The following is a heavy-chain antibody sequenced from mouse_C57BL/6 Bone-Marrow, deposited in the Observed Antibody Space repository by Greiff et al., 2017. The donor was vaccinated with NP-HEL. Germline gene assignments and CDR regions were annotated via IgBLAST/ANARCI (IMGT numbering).Heavy chain of an antibody. D-gene: IGHD1-1*01. CDR1: GYTFTSYW. Sequence: QVRLQQPGAELVKPGASVKLSCKASGYTFTSYWMHWVKQRPGQGLEWIGMIHPNSGSTNYNEKFKSKATLTVDKSSSTAYMQLSSLTSEDSAVYYCARVSSLDFDYWGQGTTLTVSS. CDR3: ARVSSLDFDY. V-gene: IGHV1-64*01. J-gene: IGHJ2*01. CDR2: IHPNSGST.